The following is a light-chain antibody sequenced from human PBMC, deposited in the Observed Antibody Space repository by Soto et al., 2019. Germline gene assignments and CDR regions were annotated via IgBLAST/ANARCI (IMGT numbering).Light chain of an antibody. CDR2: GAS. J-gene: IGKJ1*01. CDR3: QQYNNWPGT. CDR1: QSLNRD. Sequence: VRTPSQANLSVSPEEGATLSCRASQSLNRDLAWYQQKPGQSPRLLIFGASIRATGIPARFSGSGSGTEFTLTIGSLQSEDCALYYCQQYNNWPGTFGQGTKVDIK. V-gene: IGKV3-15*01.